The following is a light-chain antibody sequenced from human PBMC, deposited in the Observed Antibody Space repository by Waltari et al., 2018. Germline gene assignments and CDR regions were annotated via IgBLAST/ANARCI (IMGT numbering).Light chain of an antibody. Sequence: EIVLTQSPATLSLSPGERATLSCRASQSVSSYLAWYQQKPGQAPRLLIYDASNRATGIPARFSVSGSGTDFTLTISSLEPEDFAVYYCQQRSNWPPWPFGQGTKVEIK. CDR3: QQRSNWPPWP. V-gene: IGKV3-11*01. CDR2: DAS. CDR1: QSVSSY. J-gene: IGKJ1*01.